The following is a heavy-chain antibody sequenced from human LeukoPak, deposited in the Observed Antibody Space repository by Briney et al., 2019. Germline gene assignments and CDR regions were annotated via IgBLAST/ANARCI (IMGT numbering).Heavy chain of an antibody. CDR3: AKGSSGWYQADY. CDR1: GFTFSTYA. CDR2: ISSSGGTT. Sequence: PGGSLRLSCAASGFTFSTYAMSWVRQAPGRGLEWVSGISSSGGTTYYADSVKGRFTISRDNSKNTLYLQMNSLRAEDTAVYYCAKGSSGWYQADYWGQGTLVTVSS. J-gene: IGHJ4*02. D-gene: IGHD6-19*01. V-gene: IGHV3-23*01.